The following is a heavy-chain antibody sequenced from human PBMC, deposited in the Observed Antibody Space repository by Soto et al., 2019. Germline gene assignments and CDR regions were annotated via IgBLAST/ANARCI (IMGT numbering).Heavy chain of an antibody. V-gene: IGHV4-39*01. CDR1: GGSISSSSYY. Sequence: QLQLQESGPGLVKPSETLSLTCTVSGGSISSSSYYWGWIRQPPGKGLEWIGSIYYSGSTYYNPSLKSRVTISVDTSKNQFSLKLSSVTAADTAVYYCASSITTVRGVIITIFDYWGQGTLVTVSS. D-gene: IGHD3-10*01. CDR3: ASSITTVRGVIITIFDY. J-gene: IGHJ4*02. CDR2: IYYSGST.